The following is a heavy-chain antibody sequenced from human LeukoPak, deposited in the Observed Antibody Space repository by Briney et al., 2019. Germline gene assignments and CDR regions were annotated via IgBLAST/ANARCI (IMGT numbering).Heavy chain of an antibody. D-gene: IGHD5-18*01. J-gene: IGHJ4*02. V-gene: IGHV7-4-1*02. CDR2: IHPSTGNP. CDR3: ARDGPSVMVEFDY. CDR1: GYTFTNYA. Sequence: ASVKVSCKASGYTFTNYAMNWVRQAPGQGLEWMGWIHPSTGNPTYAQGFTGRFVFSLDTSVSTTYLQISSLKAEDTAVYYCARDGPSVMVEFDYWGQGTLVTVSS.